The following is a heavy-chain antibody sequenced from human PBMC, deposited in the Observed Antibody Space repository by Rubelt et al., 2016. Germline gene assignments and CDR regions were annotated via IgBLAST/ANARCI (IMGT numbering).Heavy chain of an antibody. CDR3: ARGLFPGIAGLCC. Sequence: QVQLQESGPGLVKPSGTLSLTCAVSGGSISSSNWWSWVRRPPGKGLEWIGEIYHSGSTNYNPSLKSRVTISVDKSKNQVSLRLGSVPAADTAVYYCARGLFPGIAGLCCWGQGTLVTVSS. CDR2: IYHSGST. J-gene: IGHJ4*02. CDR1: GGSISSSNW. V-gene: IGHV4-4*02. D-gene: IGHD6-13*01.